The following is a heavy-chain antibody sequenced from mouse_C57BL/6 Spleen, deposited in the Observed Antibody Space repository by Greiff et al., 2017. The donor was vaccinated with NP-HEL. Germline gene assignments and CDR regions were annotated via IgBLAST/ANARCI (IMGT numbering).Heavy chain of an antibody. J-gene: IGHJ2*01. D-gene: IGHD2-4*01. CDR2: IYPGDGDT. V-gene: IGHV1-80*01. Sequence: QVQLKQSGAELVKPGASVKISCKASGYAFSSYWMNWVKQRPGKGLEWIGQIYPGDGDTNYNGKFKGKATLTADKSSSTAYMQLSSLTSEDSAVYFCARCDYDRSLGNWGQGTTLTVSS. CDR3: ARCDYDRSLGN. CDR1: GYAFSSYW.